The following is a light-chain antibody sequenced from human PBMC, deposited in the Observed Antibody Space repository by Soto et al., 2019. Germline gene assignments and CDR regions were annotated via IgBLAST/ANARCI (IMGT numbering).Light chain of an antibody. J-gene: IGLJ3*02. Sequence: QSALTQPASVSGSPGQSITISCTGTSSDVGRYNYVSWYQHHPGKAPKLIIYEVTNRPSGVSNRFSGSKYGNTASLTISGLQAEDEADYYCTSYTSSRPWVFGGGTKVTVL. CDR3: TSYTSSRPWV. V-gene: IGLV2-14*01. CDR2: EVT. CDR1: SSDVGRYNY.